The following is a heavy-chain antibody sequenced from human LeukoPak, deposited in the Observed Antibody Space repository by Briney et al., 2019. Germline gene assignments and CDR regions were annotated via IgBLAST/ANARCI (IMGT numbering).Heavy chain of an antibody. CDR2: ISGSSSSI. V-gene: IGHV3-21*01. D-gene: IGHD6-13*01. CDR1: GFTFSTFG. CDR3: ARGVGSSWPGWFDP. J-gene: IGHJ5*02. Sequence: GGSLRLSCAASGFTFSTFGMNWVRQAPGKGLEWVSSISGSSSSIYYADSVKGRFTISRDNAKNSLYLQMNSLRAEDTAVYYCARGVGSSWPGWFDPWGQGTLVTVSS.